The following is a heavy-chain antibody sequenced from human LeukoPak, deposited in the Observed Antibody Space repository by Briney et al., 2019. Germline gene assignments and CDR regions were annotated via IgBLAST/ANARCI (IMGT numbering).Heavy chain of an antibody. Sequence: PGGSLRLSCAASGFNISYNFMSWVRQAPGKGLEWVSVIYSGGRTYYADSVKGRFTISRDNSKNTLYLQMNSLRSEDTAVYYCARERPDGYTVDYWGHGTLVTVSS. V-gene: IGHV3-53*01. CDR1: GFNISYNF. D-gene: IGHD5-18*01. CDR2: IYSGGRT. CDR3: ARERPDGYTVDY. J-gene: IGHJ4*01.